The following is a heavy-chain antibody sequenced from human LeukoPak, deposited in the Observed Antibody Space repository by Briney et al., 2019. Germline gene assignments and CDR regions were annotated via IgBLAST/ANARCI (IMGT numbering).Heavy chain of an antibody. CDR2: LSFDGTSN. J-gene: IGHJ4*02. CDR1: GFSFSSYA. V-gene: IGHV3-30-3*02. Sequence: GGSLRLSCAASGFSFSSYAMHWVRQAPAKGLEWVAVLSFDGTSNYYADSVKGRFTISRDNSKNTLYLQMNSLRAEDTAVYYCAKSVVSAAYRYYFDYWGQGTLVTVSS. D-gene: IGHD2-2*01. CDR3: AKSVVSAAYRYYFDY.